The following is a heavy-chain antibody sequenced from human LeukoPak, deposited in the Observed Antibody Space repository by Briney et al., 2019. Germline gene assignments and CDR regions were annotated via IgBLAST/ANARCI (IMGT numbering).Heavy chain of an antibody. D-gene: IGHD3/OR15-3a*01. CDR3: ASGRHDFLH. Sequence: GGSLRLSCAASGFVFSTYWMTWVRQAPGKGLEWVANINLDGTEEHYVDSSLKGRFTISRDNAKNSLYLQMTSLRVEDTAVYYCASGRHDFLHWGQGTLVTVPS. CDR2: INLDGTEE. J-gene: IGHJ4*02. CDR1: GFVFSTYW. V-gene: IGHV3-7*01.